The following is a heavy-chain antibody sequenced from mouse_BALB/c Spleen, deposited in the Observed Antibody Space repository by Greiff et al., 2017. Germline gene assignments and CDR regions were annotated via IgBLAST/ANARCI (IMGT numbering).Heavy chain of an antibody. J-gene: IGHJ2*01. CDR3: TTRGLDY. Sequence: QVQLQQSGAELVRPGASVTLSCKASGYTFTDYEMHWVKQTPVHGLEWIGAIDPETGGTAYNQKFKGKATLTADKSSSTAYMELRSLTSEDSAVYYCTTRGLDYWGQGTTLTVSS. V-gene: IGHV1-15*01. CDR1: GYTFTDYE. CDR2: IDPETGGT.